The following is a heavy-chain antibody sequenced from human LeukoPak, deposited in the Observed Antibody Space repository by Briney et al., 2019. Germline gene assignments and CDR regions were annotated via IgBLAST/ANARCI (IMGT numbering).Heavy chain of an antibody. J-gene: IGHJ3*02. CDR1: GGSISSDY. V-gene: IGHV4-59*01. CDR3: ARVDLRDAFDI. CDR2: IYYSGSA. D-gene: IGHD3-9*01. Sequence: PSETLSLTCTVSGGSISSDYWSWIRQPPGKGLEWIGYIYYSGSANHNSSLKSRVTISEDTSKNHLSLKLSSVTAADTAVYYCARVDLRDAFDIWGQGTMVTVSS.